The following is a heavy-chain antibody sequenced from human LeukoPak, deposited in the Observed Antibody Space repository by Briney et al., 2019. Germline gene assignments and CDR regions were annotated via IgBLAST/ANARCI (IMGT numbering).Heavy chain of an antibody. Sequence: SETLSLTCTVSGGSISSYYWSWIRQPPGKGLEWIGYIYYSGSTNYHPSLKSRVTISVDTSKNQFSLKLSSVTAADTAVYYCARHRHQYNYDSSGYFDYWGQGTLVTVSS. V-gene: IGHV4-59*08. CDR3: ARHRHQYNYDSSGYFDY. CDR1: GGSISSYY. J-gene: IGHJ4*02. D-gene: IGHD3-22*01. CDR2: IYYSGST.